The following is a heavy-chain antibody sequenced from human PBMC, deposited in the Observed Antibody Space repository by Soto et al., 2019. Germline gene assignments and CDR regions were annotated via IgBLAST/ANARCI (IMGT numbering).Heavy chain of an antibody. CDR3: ARGGSHYDFWSGYPDPGFDD. Sequence: PSETLSLTCTVSGGSISSYYWSWIRQPPGKGLEWIGYIYYSGSTNYNPSLKSRVTISVDTSKNQFSLKLSSVTAADTAVYYCARGGSHYDFWSGYPDPGFDDWGQGTLVTVSS. D-gene: IGHD3-3*01. V-gene: IGHV4-59*01. J-gene: IGHJ4*02. CDR2: IYYSGST. CDR1: GGSISSYY.